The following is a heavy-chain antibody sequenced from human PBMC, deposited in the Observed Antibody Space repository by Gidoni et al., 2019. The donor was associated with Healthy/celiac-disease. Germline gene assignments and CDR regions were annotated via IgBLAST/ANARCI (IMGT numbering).Heavy chain of an antibody. J-gene: IGHJ4*02. CDR1: GFTFSSYA. CDR2: ISGSGGST. CDR3: AKGGSGFYLQQLPWVDY. V-gene: IGHV3-23*04. Sequence: EVQLVESGGGLVQPGGSLRLSCAASGFTFSSYAMSWVRQAPGKGLEWVSAISGSGGSTYYADSVKGRFTISRDNSKNTLYLQMNSLRAEDTAVYYCAKGGSGFYLQQLPWVDYWGQGTLVTVSS. D-gene: IGHD3-10*01.